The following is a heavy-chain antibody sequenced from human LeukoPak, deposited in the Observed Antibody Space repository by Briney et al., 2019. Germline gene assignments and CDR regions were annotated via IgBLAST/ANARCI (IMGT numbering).Heavy chain of an antibody. CDR1: GFTFSNAW. V-gene: IGHV3-15*01. Sequence: GGSLRLSCAASGFTFSNAWMSWVRQAPGKGLEWVGRIKSKTDGGTTDYAAPVKGRFTISRDDSKNTPYLQMNSLKTEDTAVYYCTTDRGSSSDFDYWGQGTLVTVSS. J-gene: IGHJ4*02. CDR3: TTDRGSSSDFDY. CDR2: IKSKTDGGTT. D-gene: IGHD6-13*01.